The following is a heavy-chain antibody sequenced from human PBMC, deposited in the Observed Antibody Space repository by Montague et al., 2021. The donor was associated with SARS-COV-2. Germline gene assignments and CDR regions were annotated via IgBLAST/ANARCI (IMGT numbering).Heavy chain of an antibody. CDR3: ARVFPRWLQFDPYFDY. V-gene: IGHV4-59*01. Sequence: SETLSLTCTVSGGSISSYYWGWIRQPPGKGLEWIGYIYYSGSTNYNPSLKSRVTMSVDTSKNQFSLKLSSVTAADTAVYYCARVFPRWLQFDPYFDYWGQGTLVTVSS. CDR1: GGSISSYY. J-gene: IGHJ4*02. CDR2: IYYSGST. D-gene: IGHD5-24*01.